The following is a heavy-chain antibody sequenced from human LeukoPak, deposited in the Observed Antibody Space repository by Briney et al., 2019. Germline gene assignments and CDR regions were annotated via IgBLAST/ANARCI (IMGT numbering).Heavy chain of an antibody. J-gene: IGHJ6*02. CDR2: ISYDGSNK. Sequence: GSLRLSCAASGFPFSSYGMHWVRQAPGKGLEWVAVISYDGSNKYYADSVKGRFTISRDNSKNTLYLQMNSLRAEDTAVYYCATLRLSTYYDFWSGYSGNGMDVWGQGTTVTVS. CDR3: ATLRLSTYYDFWSGYSGNGMDV. CDR1: GFPFSSYG. V-gene: IGHV3-30*03. D-gene: IGHD3-3*01.